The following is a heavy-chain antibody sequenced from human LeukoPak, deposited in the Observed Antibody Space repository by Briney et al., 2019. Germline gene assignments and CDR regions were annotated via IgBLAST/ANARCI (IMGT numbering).Heavy chain of an antibody. Sequence: GASVKVSCKVSGYTLTELSMHWVRQAPGKGLEWMGGFDPEDGETIYAQKFQGRVTMTEDTSTDTAYMELSSLRSEDTAVYYCATTWDSSGHYFVFDYWGQGTLVTVSS. CDR3: ATTWDSSGHYFVFDY. V-gene: IGHV1-24*01. CDR2: FDPEDGET. D-gene: IGHD3-22*01. J-gene: IGHJ4*02. CDR1: GYTLTELS.